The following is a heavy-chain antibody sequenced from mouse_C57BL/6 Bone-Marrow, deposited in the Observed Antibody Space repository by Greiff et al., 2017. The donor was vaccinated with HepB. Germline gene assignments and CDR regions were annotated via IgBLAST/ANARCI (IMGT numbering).Heavy chain of an antibody. CDR1: GFTFSDYG. D-gene: IGHD2-4*01. Sequence: EVKLMESGGGLVKPGGSLKLSCAASGFTFSDYGMHWVRQAPEKGLEWVAYISSGSSTIYYADTVKGRFTISRDNAKNTLFLQMTSLRSEDTAMYYCARPMYDYDNWFAYWGQGTLVTVSA. CDR3: ARPMYDYDNWFAY. CDR2: ISSGSSTI. V-gene: IGHV5-17*01. J-gene: IGHJ3*01.